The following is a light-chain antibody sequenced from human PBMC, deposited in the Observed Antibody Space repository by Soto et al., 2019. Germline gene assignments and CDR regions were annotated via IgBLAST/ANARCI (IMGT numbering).Light chain of an antibody. CDR1: SSDVGGNIY. CDR2: DVS. J-gene: IGLJ2*01. CDR3: RSYTTVRTRV. V-gene: IGLV2-14*01. Sequence: QSVLTQPASVSVSPGQSITISCTGSSSDVGGNIYVYWYQQFSGQAPKVMIYDVSNHPSWVSNRFSGSKAGNTASLTISGLQAEDEADYYCRSYTTVRTRVFGGGTKLTVL.